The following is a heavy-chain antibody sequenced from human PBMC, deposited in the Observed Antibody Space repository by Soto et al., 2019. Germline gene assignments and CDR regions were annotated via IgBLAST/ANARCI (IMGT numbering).Heavy chain of an antibody. CDR1: GGSFSGYY. Sequence: PSETLSLTCAVYGGSFSGYYWSWIRQPPGKGLEWIGEINHSGSTNYNPSLKSRVTISVDTSKNQFSLKLSSVTAADTAVYYCARGQKDYYGSGSYSFYYYYYMDVWGKGTTVTVSS. J-gene: IGHJ6*03. CDR2: INHSGST. V-gene: IGHV4-34*01. CDR3: ARGQKDYYGSGSYSFYYYYYMDV. D-gene: IGHD3-10*01.